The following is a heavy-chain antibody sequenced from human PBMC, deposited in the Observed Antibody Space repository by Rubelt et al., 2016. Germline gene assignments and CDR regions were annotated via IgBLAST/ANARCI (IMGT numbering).Heavy chain of an antibody. CDR2: IFYSGGT. J-gene: IGHJ5*02. V-gene: IGHV4-39*07. CDR3: TRALAGTFDP. CDR1: GGSISSNIYY. Sequence: QLQLQESGPGLVKPSETLSLTCTVSGGSISSNIYYWGWIRQPPGKVLEWIGSIFYSGGTYYNPSLKGRVTISGGTSKNQFSLKLSSVAAADTAVYYCTRALAGTFDPWGQGTLVTVSS.